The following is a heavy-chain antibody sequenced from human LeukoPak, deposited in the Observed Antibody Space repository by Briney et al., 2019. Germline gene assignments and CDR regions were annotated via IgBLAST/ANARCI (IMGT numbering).Heavy chain of an antibody. CDR2: VSYKGVT. CDR1: GASTTNSRYY. V-gene: IGHV4-39*01. CDR3: ATLTMSGLGIIPPAS. D-gene: IGHD3/OR15-3a*01. Sequence: SETLSLTCSVSGASTTNSRYYWVWIRQPPGKGLEWIGSVSYKGVTYYGPSFRSRFAISIDTSRDQFSLSLASVTAADTAVYYCATLTMSGLGIIPPASWGQGTLVTVSS. J-gene: IGHJ5*02.